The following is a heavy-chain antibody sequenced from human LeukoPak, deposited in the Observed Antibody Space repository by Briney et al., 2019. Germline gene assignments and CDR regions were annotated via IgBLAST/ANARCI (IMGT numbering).Heavy chain of an antibody. D-gene: IGHD6-19*01. CDR1: GFTFHDYA. V-gene: IGHV3-9*01. Sequence: PGRSLSLSCAASGFTFHDYAMHWVRQAPGKGLEWVSGISWNSGSIGYADSVKGRFTISRDNAKNSLYLQMNSLRAEDTALYYCAKDMSSGPPTPGVDYWGQGTLVTVSS. CDR3: AKDMSSGPPTPGVDY. CDR2: ISWNSGSI. J-gene: IGHJ4*02.